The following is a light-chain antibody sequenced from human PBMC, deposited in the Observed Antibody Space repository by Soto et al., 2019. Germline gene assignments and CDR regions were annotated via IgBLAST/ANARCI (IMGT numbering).Light chain of an antibody. CDR3: CSYAGSSLYV. J-gene: IGLJ1*01. Sequence: QSVLTQPASVSGSPGQSITISCTGTSSDVGSYNLVSWYQQHPGKAPKLMIYEVSKRPSGVSNRFSGSKSGNTASLTISGLQAEDEADYYCCSYAGSSLYVFGTRTKVTVL. V-gene: IGLV2-23*02. CDR1: SSDVGSYNL. CDR2: EVS.